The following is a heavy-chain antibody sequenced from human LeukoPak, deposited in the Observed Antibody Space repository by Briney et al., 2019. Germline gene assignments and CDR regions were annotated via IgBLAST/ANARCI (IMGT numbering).Heavy chain of an antibody. J-gene: IGHJ4*02. CDR3: ARRSNRSSWKRHTDHFDY. D-gene: IGHD6-13*01. Sequence: PSETLSLTCAVYGGSFSGYYWSWIRQPPGKGLEWIGEINHSGSTNYNPSLKSRVTISVDTSKNQFSLKLSSVTAADTAVYYCARRSNRSSWKRHTDHFDYWGQGTLVTVSS. V-gene: IGHV4-34*01. CDR2: INHSGST. CDR1: GGSFSGYY.